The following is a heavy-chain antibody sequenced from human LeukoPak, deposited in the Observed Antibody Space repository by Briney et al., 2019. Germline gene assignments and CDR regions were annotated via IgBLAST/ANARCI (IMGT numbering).Heavy chain of an antibody. CDR3: ASASLSAGNFDY. V-gene: IGHV1-69*05. D-gene: IGHD6-13*01. CDR1: GGTFSSYA. CDR2: IIPIFGTA. J-gene: IGHJ4*02. Sequence: ASVKVSCKASGGTFSSYAISWVRQAPGQGLEWMGGIIPIFGTANYAQKFQGRVTITTDESTSTAYMELSSLRSEDTAVYYCASASLSAGNFDYWGQGTLVTVSS.